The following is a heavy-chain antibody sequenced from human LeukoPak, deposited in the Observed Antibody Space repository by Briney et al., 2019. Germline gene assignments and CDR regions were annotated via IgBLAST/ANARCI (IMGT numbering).Heavy chain of an antibody. J-gene: IGHJ4*02. CDR3: ARVLHAPKFIDS. CDR1: GSSITSTYY. V-gene: IGHV4-38-2*02. D-gene: IGHD2-8*01. Sequence: PSETLSLTCTVSGSSITSTYYWAWFRQPPGKGLELIATVFQLQTVRTFYNPSLESRVTMSLDTSQNQFSLNLTSVTAADTALYFCARVLHAPKFIDSWGQGTLVTVSS. CDR2: VFQLQTVRT.